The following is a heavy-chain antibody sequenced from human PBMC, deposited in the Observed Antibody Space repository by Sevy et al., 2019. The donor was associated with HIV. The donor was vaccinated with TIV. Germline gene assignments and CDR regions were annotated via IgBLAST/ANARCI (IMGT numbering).Heavy chain of an antibody. CDR2: IKSKTDGGTT. J-gene: IGHJ4*02. D-gene: IGHD3-3*01. CDR1: GFTFRNAW. CDR3: TTATYYDFWSGYYKQIFDY. Sequence: GGSLRLSCAASGFTFRNAWMSWVRQAPRKGLEWGGRIKSKTDGGTTDYAAPVKGRLTISRDDSNNTLYLQMNSLKTEDTAVYYCTTATYYDFWSGYYKQIFDYWGQGTLVTVSS. V-gene: IGHV3-15*01.